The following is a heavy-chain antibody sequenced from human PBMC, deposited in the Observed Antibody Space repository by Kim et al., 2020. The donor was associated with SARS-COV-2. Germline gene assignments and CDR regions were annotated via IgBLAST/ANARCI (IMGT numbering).Heavy chain of an antibody. J-gene: IGHJ3*02. CDR1: GFTFSSYG. CDR2: IWYDGSNK. D-gene: IGHD6-6*01. CDR3: ATLGGGQLGVAFDI. V-gene: IGHV3-33*01. Sequence: GGSLRLSCAASGFTFSSYGMHWVRQAPGKGLEWVAVIWYDGSNKYYADSVKGRFTISRDNSKNTLYLQMNSLRAEDTAVYYCATLGGGQLGVAFDIWGQGTMVTVSS.